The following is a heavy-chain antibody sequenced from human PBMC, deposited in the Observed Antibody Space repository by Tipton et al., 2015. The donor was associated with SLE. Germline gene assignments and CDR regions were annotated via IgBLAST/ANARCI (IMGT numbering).Heavy chain of an antibody. V-gene: IGHV3-48*03. CDR1: GFTFRNHD. D-gene: IGHD6-19*01. Sequence: SLRLSCAASGFTFRNHDMNWVRQAPGKGLEWVSYISRRDSATFYADSVKGRFTISRDNAKNSLYLQMYSLRAEDTALYYCAKDRSGWDPNWYFDLWGRGTLVTVSS. CDR3: AKDRSGWDPNWYFDL. CDR2: ISRRDSAT. J-gene: IGHJ2*01.